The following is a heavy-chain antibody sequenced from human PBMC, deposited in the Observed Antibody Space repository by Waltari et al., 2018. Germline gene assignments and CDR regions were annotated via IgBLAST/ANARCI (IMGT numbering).Heavy chain of an antibody. CDR3: MRQALGYCTSAACRRLES. CDR1: AYAVNSGFY. Sequence: QIQLQESGPGLLEPSDTLSLTCDVSAYAVNSGFYWGWIRQPPGRGLEWIGTTYHDGTTFYNPTLKSRLTISMDTSKNQFFLKVNSVTAADTAMYYCMRQALGYCTSAACRRLESWGQGTLVTVSS. J-gene: IGHJ4*02. D-gene: IGHD2-8*02. CDR2: TYHDGTT. V-gene: IGHV4-38-2*01.